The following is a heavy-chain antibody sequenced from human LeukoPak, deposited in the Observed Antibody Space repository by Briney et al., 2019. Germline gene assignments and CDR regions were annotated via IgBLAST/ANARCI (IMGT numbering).Heavy chain of an antibody. CDR2: INHSGST. J-gene: IGHJ4*02. CDR3: GRGLPDPSAWGPNFDS. Sequence: PSETLSLTCAVYGGSFSGYYWSWIRKPPGKGLEWIGEINHSGSTNYNPALKRRGTISVDTSKNQFSLKLGSVTAGDTALYSCGRGLPDPSAWGPNFDSWGQGTLVPVSS. D-gene: IGHD6-19*01. V-gene: IGHV4-34*01. CDR1: GGSFSGYY.